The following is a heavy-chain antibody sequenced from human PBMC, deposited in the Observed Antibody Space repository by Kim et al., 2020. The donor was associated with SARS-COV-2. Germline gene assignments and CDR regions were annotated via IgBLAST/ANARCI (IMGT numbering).Heavy chain of an antibody. CDR3: ARSNPYSRWFDP. J-gene: IGHJ5*02. Sequence: SETLSLTCAVYGGSFSGYYWSWIRQPPGKGLEWIGEINHSGSTNYNPSLKSRVTISVDTSKNQFSLKLSSVTAADTAVYYCARSNPYSRWFDPWGQGTLVTVSS. D-gene: IGHD4-4*01. CDR1: GGSFSGYY. V-gene: IGHV4-34*01. CDR2: INHSGST.